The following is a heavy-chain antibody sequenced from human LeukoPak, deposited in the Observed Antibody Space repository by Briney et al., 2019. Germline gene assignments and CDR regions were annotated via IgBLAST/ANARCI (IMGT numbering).Heavy chain of an antibody. Sequence: KSSDTLSLTCAVYGGSFSGYYWSWIRQPPGKGLEWIGEINHSGSTNYNPSLKSRVTISVDTSKNQFSLKLSSVTAANTAVYYCASHFGLARFDPWGQGTLVTVSS. D-gene: IGHD1-26*01. V-gene: IGHV4-34*01. CDR1: GGSFSGYY. CDR3: ASHFGLARFDP. CDR2: INHSGST. J-gene: IGHJ5*02.